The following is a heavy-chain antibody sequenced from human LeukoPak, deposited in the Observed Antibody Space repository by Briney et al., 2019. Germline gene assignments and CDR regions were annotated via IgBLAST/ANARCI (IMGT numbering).Heavy chain of an antibody. CDR1: GFTLSSYW. J-gene: IGHJ4*02. Sequence: PGGSLRLSCAASGFTLSSYWMHWVRQAPGKGPVWVSRINSDGSSTSYADSVKGRFTISRDNAKNTLYLQMNSLRTEDTAVYYCVSFYETNWGRGTLVTVSS. CDR3: VSFYETN. D-gene: IGHD2-2*01. V-gene: IGHV3-74*01. CDR2: INSDGSST.